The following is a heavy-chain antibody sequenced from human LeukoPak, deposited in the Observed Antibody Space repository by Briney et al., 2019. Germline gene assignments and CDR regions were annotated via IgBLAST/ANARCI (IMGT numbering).Heavy chain of an antibody. J-gene: IGHJ4*02. CDR3: ARCERRKEWLAGGVDY. CDR1: GGSISSSSYY. V-gene: IGHV4-39*07. CDR2: IYYSGST. D-gene: IGHD6-19*01. Sequence: SETLSLTCTVSGGSISSSSYYWGWTRQPPGKGLEWIGSIYYSGSTYYNPSLKSRVTISVDTSKNQFSLKLSSVTAADTAVYYCARCERRKEWLAGGVDYWGQGTLVTVSS.